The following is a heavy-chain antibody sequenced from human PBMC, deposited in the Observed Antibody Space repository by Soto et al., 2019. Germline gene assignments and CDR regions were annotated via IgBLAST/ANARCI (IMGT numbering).Heavy chain of an antibody. CDR2: IWYDGSNK. Sequence: PGGSLRLSCAASGFTFSSYGMHWVRQAPGKGLEWVAVIWYDGSNKYYADSVKGRFTISRDNSKNTLYLQMNSLRAEDTAVYYCARGGYSSHYYFDYWGQGTLVTVSS. CDR3: ARGGYSSHYYFDY. D-gene: IGHD5-12*01. CDR1: GFTFSSYG. V-gene: IGHV3-33*01. J-gene: IGHJ4*02.